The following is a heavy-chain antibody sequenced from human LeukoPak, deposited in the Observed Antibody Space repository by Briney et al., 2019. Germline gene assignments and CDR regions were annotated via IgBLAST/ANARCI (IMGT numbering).Heavy chain of an antibody. CDR3: ARDPGGGGWYFEGYGY. CDR1: GDSISGNNCY. V-gene: IGHV4-39*07. J-gene: IGHJ4*02. CDR2: INYSGTT. D-gene: IGHD6-19*01. Sequence: PSVTLSLTCTVSGDSISGNNCYRAWIRQLPGKGLEYIASINYSGTTYYNPSLKSRVTISVDTSKNQFSLKLSSVTAADTAVYYCARDPGGGGWYFEGYGYWGQGTLVTVSS.